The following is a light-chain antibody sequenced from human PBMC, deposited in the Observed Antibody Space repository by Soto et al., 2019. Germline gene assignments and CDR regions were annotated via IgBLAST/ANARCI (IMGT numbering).Light chain of an antibody. CDR3: QQSYSSYMYG. V-gene: IGKV1-39*01. CDR1: QSISRY. CDR2: AAS. J-gene: IGKJ2*03. Sequence: DIQMTQSPSSLSASVGDSVTITCRASQSISRYINWYQQKPGKAPKLLIYAASSLQSGVPSRFTGRGSGTDFTLTISSLQPEDFATYYCQQSYSSYMYGFGQGTKLDIK.